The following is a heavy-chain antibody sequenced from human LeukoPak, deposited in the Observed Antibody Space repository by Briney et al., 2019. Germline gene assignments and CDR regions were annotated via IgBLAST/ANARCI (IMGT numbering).Heavy chain of an antibody. Sequence: PGGSLRLSCAASGFTFTNYAMSWVRQSPKKGLEWVSVISASGGSTNYADSVRGRFTISRDNSKNTLYLQMNSLRAGDSAVYYCAKNYGSGSSVKYYYYMDVWGKGTTVTVSS. CDR3: AKNYGSGSSVKYYYYMDV. CDR1: GFTFTNYA. J-gene: IGHJ6*03. CDR2: ISASGGST. V-gene: IGHV3-23*01. D-gene: IGHD3-10*01.